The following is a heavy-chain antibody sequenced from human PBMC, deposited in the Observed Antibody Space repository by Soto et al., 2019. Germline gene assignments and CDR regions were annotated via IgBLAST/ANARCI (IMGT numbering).Heavy chain of an antibody. CDR2: INHSGST. D-gene: IGHD2-2*01. J-gene: IGHJ6*02. V-gene: IGHV4-34*01. Sequence: SETLSLTCAVYGGSFSGYYWSWIRQPPGKGLEWIGEINHSGSTNYNPSLKSRVTISVDTSKNQFSLKLSSVTAADTAVYYCARGGVVVPAATLGGKYYGMDVWGQGTTVTVS. CDR1: GGSFSGYY. CDR3: ARGGVVVPAATLGGKYYGMDV.